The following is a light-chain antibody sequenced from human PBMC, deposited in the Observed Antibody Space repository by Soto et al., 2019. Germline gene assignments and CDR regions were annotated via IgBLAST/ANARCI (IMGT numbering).Light chain of an antibody. CDR1: SSDVGSYNF. CDR3: CSYAGSSTYV. J-gene: IGLJ1*01. CDR2: EAS. V-gene: IGLV2-23*01. Sequence: QSVLTQPASVSGSPGQSITISCTGTSSDVGSYNFVSWYQQHPGKAPKLMIYEASKRPSGVSNRFSGSKSGNTASLTFSGLQPEDEADYYCCSYAGSSTYVFGAGTKVTV.